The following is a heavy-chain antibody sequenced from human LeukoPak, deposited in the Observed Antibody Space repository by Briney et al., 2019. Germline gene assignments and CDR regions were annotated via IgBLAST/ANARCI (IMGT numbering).Heavy chain of an antibody. Sequence: ASVKVSCKASGYTFTGYYMHWVRQAPGQGLEWMGWINPNSGGTNYAQKFQGRVTMTSDTSISTAYMELSRLRSDDTAVYYCARGSPIVVVTAISQPFDYWGQGTLVTVSS. D-gene: IGHD2-21*02. J-gene: IGHJ4*02. CDR3: ARGSPIVVVTAISQPFDY. CDR1: GYTFTGYY. V-gene: IGHV1-2*02. CDR2: INPNSGGT.